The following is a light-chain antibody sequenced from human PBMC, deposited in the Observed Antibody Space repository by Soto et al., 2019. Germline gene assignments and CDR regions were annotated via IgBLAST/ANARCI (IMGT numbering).Light chain of an antibody. CDR3: QQYNNWPQT. Sequence: EIVMTQSQATLSVSPGERATLSCRASQSVSSNLAWYQQKPGQAPRLLIYGASTRATGIPARFSGSGSGTEFTLTISSLQCEDFAVYYCQQYNNWPQTFGQGTKVELK. CDR2: GAS. J-gene: IGKJ1*01. CDR1: QSVSSN. V-gene: IGKV3-15*01.